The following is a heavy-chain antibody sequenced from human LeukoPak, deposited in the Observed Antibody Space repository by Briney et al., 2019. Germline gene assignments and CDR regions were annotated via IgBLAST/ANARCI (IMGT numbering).Heavy chain of an antibody. Sequence: GESLKISCKGSGSSYTYYWIGWVRQMPGKGLEWMGIIYGGDSETRYSPSLQGQVTISADKSINTAYLQWSSLKASDTAMYYCARTTTYSSGWYGAYWGQGTLVTVSS. CDR2: IYGGDSET. CDR3: ARTTTYSSGWYGAY. CDR1: GSSYTYYW. D-gene: IGHD6-19*01. V-gene: IGHV5-51*01. J-gene: IGHJ4*02.